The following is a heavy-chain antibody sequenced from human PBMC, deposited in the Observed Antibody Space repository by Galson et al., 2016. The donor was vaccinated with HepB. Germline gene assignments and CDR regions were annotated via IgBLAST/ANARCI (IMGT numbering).Heavy chain of an antibody. Sequence: SVKVSCKASGGTSNWDAITWVRQAPGQGLEWMGGIIPVFGRAKYAQKFQGRITITADEATGSVNMELRSLRYDDTAVYYCARGRVKIYGVVVGGKGMDVWGQGTTVTVSS. CDR1: GGTSNWDA. V-gene: IGHV1-69*13. CDR3: ARGRVKIYGVVVGGKGMDV. D-gene: IGHD3-3*01. J-gene: IGHJ6*02. CDR2: IIPVFGRA.